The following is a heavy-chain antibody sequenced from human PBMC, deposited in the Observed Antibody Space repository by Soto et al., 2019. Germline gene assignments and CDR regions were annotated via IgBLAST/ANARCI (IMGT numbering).Heavy chain of an antibody. CDR2: ISSSSSYI. Sequence: GGSLRLSCAASGFTFSSYSMNWVRQAPGKGLEWVSSISSSSSYIYYADSVKGRFTISRDNAKNSLYLQMNSLRAEDTAVYYCARDRSLYYYGSGSYSLDYWGQGTLGTVSS. CDR3: ARDRSLYYYGSGSYSLDY. J-gene: IGHJ4*02. CDR1: GFTFSSYS. D-gene: IGHD3-10*01. V-gene: IGHV3-21*01.